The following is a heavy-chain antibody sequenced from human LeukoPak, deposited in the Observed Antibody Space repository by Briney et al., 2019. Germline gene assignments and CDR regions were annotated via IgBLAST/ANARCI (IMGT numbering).Heavy chain of an antibody. D-gene: IGHD3-22*01. CDR3: ARDIDDTGFDY. CDR1: GFTFSSYS. J-gene: IGHJ4*02. V-gene: IGHV3-21*01. CDR2: ISSSSSYI. Sequence: GGXLRLSCAASGFTFSSYSMNWVRQAPGKGLEWVSSISSSSSYIYYADSVKGRFTISRDNAKKSLYLQMNSLRAEDTAVYYCARDIDDTGFDYWGQGTLVTVSS.